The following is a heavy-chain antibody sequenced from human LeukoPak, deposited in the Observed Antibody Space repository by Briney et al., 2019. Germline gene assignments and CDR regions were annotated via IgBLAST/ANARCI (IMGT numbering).Heavy chain of an antibody. CDR1: GYTLATYG. V-gene: IGHV1-18*01. CDR2: ISAFNDNT. D-gene: IGHD3-22*01. CDR3: AREYYDTSDYSYYSDY. Sequence: ASVKVSCKASGYTLATYGVIWVRQAPGQGLEWMGWISAFNDNTNYAQKFRDRVTMTADRSTNTVYMELRSLRSDDTAVYFCAREYYDTSDYSYYSDYWGQGTLVTVSS. J-gene: IGHJ4*02.